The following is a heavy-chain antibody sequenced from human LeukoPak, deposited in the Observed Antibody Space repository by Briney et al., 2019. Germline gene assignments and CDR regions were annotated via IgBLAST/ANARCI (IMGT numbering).Heavy chain of an antibody. D-gene: IGHD5-12*01. V-gene: IGHV3-30*18. CDR1: GFTFSSYG. Sequence: GGSLRLSCAASGFTFSSYGMHWVRQAPGKGLEWVAVISYDGSNKYYADSVKGRFTISRDNSKNTLYLQTNSLRAEDTAVYYCAKDGYSGYDLDYWGQGTLVTVSS. CDR2: ISYDGSNK. CDR3: AKDGYSGYDLDY. J-gene: IGHJ4*02.